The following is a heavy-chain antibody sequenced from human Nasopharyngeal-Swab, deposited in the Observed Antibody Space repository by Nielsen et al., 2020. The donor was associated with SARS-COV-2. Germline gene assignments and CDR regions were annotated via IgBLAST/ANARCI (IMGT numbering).Heavy chain of an antibody. V-gene: IGHV4-39*01. Sequence: RQAPGKGLEWIGSIYYSGSTYYNPSLKSRVTISVDTSKNQFSLKLSSVTAADTAVYYCARLYDSSTKLDYWGQGTLVTVSS. CDR3: ARLYDSSTKLDY. CDR2: IYYSGST. D-gene: IGHD3-22*01. J-gene: IGHJ4*02.